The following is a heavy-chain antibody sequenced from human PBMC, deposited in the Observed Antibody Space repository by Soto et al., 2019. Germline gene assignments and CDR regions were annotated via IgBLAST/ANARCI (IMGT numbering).Heavy chain of an antibody. CDR1: GYTFTTSG. CDR2: ISTARGDT. V-gene: IGHV1-18*01. CDR3: ARDPYYDILTGENWFDP. Sequence: ASVKVSCKASGYTFTTSGITWVRQAPGQGPEYMGWISTARGDTNCAQEFQDRVTMTTDTSTSTAYMELRSLRSDDTAVYYCARDPYYDILTGENWFDPWGQGTLVTVSS. J-gene: IGHJ5*02. D-gene: IGHD3-9*01.